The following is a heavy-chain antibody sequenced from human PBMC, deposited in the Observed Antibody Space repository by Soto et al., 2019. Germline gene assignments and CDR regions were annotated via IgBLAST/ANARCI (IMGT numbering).Heavy chain of an antibody. Sequence: ASVKVSCKASGGTFSSYAISWVRQAPGQGLEWMGGIIPIFGTANYAQKFQGRVTITADESTSTAYMELSSLRSEDTAVYYCARPGSTAMDNYYYYGMDVWGQGTTVTVSS. J-gene: IGHJ6*02. CDR3: ARPGSTAMDNYYYYGMDV. V-gene: IGHV1-69*13. CDR2: IIPIFGTA. D-gene: IGHD5-18*01. CDR1: GGTFSSYA.